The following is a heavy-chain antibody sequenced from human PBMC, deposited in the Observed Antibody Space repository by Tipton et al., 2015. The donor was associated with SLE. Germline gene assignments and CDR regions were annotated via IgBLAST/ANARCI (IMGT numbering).Heavy chain of an antibody. CDR3: TTDQDFGLDSGGDY. J-gene: IGHJ4*02. D-gene: IGHD3/OR15-3a*01. CDR1: GFTFDRFA. V-gene: IGHV3-21*03. CDR2: ISSSSSYI. Sequence: GSLRLSCLASGFTFDRFAMNWVRQAPGKGLEWVSSISSSSSYIYYADSVKGRFTISRDNAKNSLYLQMNSLKTEDTGVYYCTTDQDFGLDSGGDYWGQGTLVTVSS.